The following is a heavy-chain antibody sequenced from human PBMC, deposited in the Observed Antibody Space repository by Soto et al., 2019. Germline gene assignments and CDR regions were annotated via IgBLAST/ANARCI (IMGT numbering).Heavy chain of an antibody. CDR3: ARDRAFLNYYDSSDYYSHYFDY. V-gene: IGHV1-2*04. CDR1: GYTFTGYY. D-gene: IGHD3-22*01. J-gene: IGHJ4*02. Sequence: ASVKVSCKASGYTFTGYYMHWVRQAPGQGLEWMGWINPKNGGTNYAQKFQGWVTMTRDTSISTAYMELSRLKSDDTAVYYCARDRAFLNYYDSSDYYSHYFDYWGQGTLVTVS. CDR2: INPKNGGT.